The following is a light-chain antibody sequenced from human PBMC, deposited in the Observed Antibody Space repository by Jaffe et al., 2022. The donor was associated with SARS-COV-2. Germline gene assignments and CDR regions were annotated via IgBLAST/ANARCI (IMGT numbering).Light chain of an antibody. CDR1: QSISSS. V-gene: IGKV3-15*01. Sequence: ETVMTQSPATLSVSPGETVTLSCRASQSISSSLAWYQQKPGQAPRLLIQFASTRATGIPARFSGSGSGTEFTLTISSLQSEDFGVYFCQQYHSWPPLTFGGGTKVEIK. CDR3: QQYHSWPPLT. J-gene: IGKJ4*01. CDR2: FAS.